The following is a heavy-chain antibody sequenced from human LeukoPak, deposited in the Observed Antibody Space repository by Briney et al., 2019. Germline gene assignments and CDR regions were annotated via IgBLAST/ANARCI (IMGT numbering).Heavy chain of an antibody. J-gene: IGHJ5*02. CDR2: IYYSGST. CDR3: ARSYDYGDHEEEWFDP. CDR1: GGSISSYY. Sequence: SETLSLTCTVSGGSISSYYWSWIRQPPGKGLEWIGYIYYSGSTNYNPSLKSRVTISVDTSKNRFSLKLSSVTAADTAVYYCARSYDYGDHEEEWFDPWDQGTLVTVSS. D-gene: IGHD4-17*01. V-gene: IGHV4-59*08.